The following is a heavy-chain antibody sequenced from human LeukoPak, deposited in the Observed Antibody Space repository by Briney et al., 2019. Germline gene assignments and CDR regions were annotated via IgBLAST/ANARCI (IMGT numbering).Heavy chain of an antibody. CDR3: ARGHIAVAGHYGAGPSDY. V-gene: IGHV3-23*01. J-gene: IGHJ4*02. CDR1: GFTFSSYG. Sequence: PGGSLRLSCAASGFTFSSYGMSWVRQAPGKGLEWVSAISNSGGSTPYADSVKGRFTISRDNSKNTLFLQMNSLRAEDTAVYYCARGHIAVAGHYGAGPSDYWGQGTLVTVSS. CDR2: ISNSGGST. D-gene: IGHD6-19*01.